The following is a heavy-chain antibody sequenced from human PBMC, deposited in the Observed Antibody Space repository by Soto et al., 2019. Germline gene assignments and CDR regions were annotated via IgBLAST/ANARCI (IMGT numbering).Heavy chain of an antibody. J-gene: IGHJ3*01. CDR2: ISWNSGSE. V-gene: IGHV3-9*01. D-gene: IGHD6-19*01. CDR3: VRGDKQWLEAFHF. CDR1: GFVFEGYA. Sequence: EVQLVESGGGLVQPGRSLRLSCAASGFVFEGYAMYWIRQVPGKGPEWVSGISWNSGSEVYGTSVEGRFSISRDNVNNTLYLQTTSLRTEDTGLYYCVRGDKQWLEAFHFWGQGTMVIVSS.